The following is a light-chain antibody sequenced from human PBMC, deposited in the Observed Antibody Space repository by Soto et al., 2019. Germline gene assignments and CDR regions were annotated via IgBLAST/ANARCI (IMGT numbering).Light chain of an antibody. CDR3: QQYSSLLT. J-gene: IGKJ4*01. V-gene: IGKV1-5*03. Sequence: DIQMTQSPSTLSASVGDRITITCRASQDVSSWLAWYQQKPEKAPKLLIYKASSLESGVPSRFSGSGSGTDFTLTINGLQSEDFATYYCQQYSSLLTFAGGTKVVIK. CDR1: QDVSSW. CDR2: KAS.